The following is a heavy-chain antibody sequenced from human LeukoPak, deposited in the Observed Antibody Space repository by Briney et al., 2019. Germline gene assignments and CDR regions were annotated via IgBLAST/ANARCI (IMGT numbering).Heavy chain of an antibody. CDR3: TRTMNSWFDP. V-gene: IGHV1-46*01. D-gene: IGHD3-3*01. CDR2: IRPTDGST. CDR1: GYTFINHY. Sequence: APVKVSCKPSGYTFINHYIHWVRQAPGQGLEWMGVIRPTDGSTSYAQNFQGRLSMTSDTSTSTAYMELSSLRSEDTAIYYCTRTMNSWFDPWGQGTPVSVSS. J-gene: IGHJ5*02.